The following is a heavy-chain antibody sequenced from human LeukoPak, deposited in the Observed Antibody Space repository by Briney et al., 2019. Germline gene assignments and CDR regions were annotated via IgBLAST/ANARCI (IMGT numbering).Heavy chain of an antibody. CDR1: GFIFNTYA. J-gene: IGHJ5*02. V-gene: IGHV3-30-3*01. Sequence: GRSLRLSCAASGFIFNTYAMHWVRQAPGKGLEWLAVMSYDGSNKFYADSVKGRFTISRDRSKDTLYLQMSNLRPEDTAVYYCARDPAMGPNWFDPWGQGTLVTVSS. CDR3: ARDPAMGPNWFDP. D-gene: IGHD5-18*01. CDR2: MSYDGSNK.